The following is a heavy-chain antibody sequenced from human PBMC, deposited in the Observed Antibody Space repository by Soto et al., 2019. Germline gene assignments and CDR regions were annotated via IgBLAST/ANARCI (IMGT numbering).Heavy chain of an antibody. J-gene: IGHJ6*02. V-gene: IGHV1-69*13. CDR3: AKHDYGDPTPGMDV. CDR2: IIPIFGTA. Sequence: ASVKVSGKASGGTFSSYAISWVRQAPGQGLEWMGGIIPIFGTANYAQKFQGRVTITADESTSTAYMELSSLRSEDTAVYYCAKHDYGDPTPGMDVWGQGTTVTVSS. CDR1: GGTFSSYA. D-gene: IGHD4-17*01.